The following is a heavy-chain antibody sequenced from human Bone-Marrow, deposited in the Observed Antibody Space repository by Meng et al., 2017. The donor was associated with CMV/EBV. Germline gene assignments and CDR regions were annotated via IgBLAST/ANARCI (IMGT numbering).Heavy chain of an antibody. CDR1: GYTFTTFD. V-gene: IGHV1-8*01. CDR3: ARGSIERFGELLEFDW. Sequence: GYTFTTFDINWVRQATGQGLEWMGWMNPHSGHTGYGQKFQGRVTLTRQTSINTAYMELSSLRSDDTAVYYCARGSIERFGELLEFDWWGQGTLVTVSS. CDR2: MNPHSGHT. J-gene: IGHJ4*02. D-gene: IGHD3-10*01.